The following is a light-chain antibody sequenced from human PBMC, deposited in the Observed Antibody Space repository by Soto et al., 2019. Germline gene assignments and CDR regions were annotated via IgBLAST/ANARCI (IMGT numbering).Light chain of an antibody. CDR2: GAS. CDR1: QSVSSNY. J-gene: IGKJ1*01. CDR3: QQYGSSIKT. V-gene: IGKV3-20*01. Sequence: EIVLTQFPGTLSLSPGERATLSCRASQSVSSNYFAWYQQRPGQPPNLLIFGASNRAPGIPDRFSGSGSGTDFTLTISRLEPEDFAVYYCQQYGSSIKTFGQGTKVDIK.